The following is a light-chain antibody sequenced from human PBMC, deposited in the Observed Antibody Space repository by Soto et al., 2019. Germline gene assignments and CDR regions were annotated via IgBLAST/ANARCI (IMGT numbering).Light chain of an antibody. CDR2: GAS. CDR3: QQYGDSPYA. V-gene: IGKV3-20*01. J-gene: IGKJ5*01. Sequence: EIVLTQSPGTLSLSAGERATLSCRASQSVSSSYLAWYQQKPGQAPRLLIYGASSRATGIPDRFSGSGSGTDFTLTISRLEPEDFAVYYCQQYGDSPYAFGQGTRLEIK. CDR1: QSVSSSY.